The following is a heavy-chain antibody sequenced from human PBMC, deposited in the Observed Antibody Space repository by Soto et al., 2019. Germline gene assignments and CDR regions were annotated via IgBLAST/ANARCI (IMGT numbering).Heavy chain of an antibody. V-gene: IGHV4-61*01. CDR1: DGSVNSGNYY. D-gene: IGHD3-16*01. CDR2: IYYIGTT. CDR3: AREEKQLSRYGGDFDY. J-gene: IGHJ4*02. Sequence: PSETLSLTCSVSDGSVNSGNYYWSCIRQPPGKGLEWIGHIYYIGTTDYNPSLKSRVTISVDTSKNQFSLKVTSVTAADTAVYFCAREEKQLSRYGGDFDYWGQGILVTVSS.